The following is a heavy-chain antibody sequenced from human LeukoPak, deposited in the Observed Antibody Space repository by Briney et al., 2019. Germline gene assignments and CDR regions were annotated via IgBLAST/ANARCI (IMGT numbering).Heavy chain of an antibody. J-gene: IGHJ5*02. Sequence: SETLSLTCVVSGYSISSGYQWAWIRQSPWKGLEWIGSIYHTGSAHYNPSLQSRVTISVDTSNNQFSLRLNSVTAADTAIYYCARDPRWLTPDYTSTSCYKNYFDPWGQGTLVTVSS. D-gene: IGHD2-2*01. CDR3: ARDPRWLTPDYTSTSCYKNYFDP. CDR2: IYHTGSA. V-gene: IGHV4-38-2*02. CDR1: GYSISSGYQ.